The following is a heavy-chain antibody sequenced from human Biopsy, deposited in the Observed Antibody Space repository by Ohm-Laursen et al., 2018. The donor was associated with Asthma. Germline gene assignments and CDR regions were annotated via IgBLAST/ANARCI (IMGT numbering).Heavy chain of an antibody. CDR2: INAGNGNT. J-gene: IGHJ3*02. V-gene: IGHV1-3*01. CDR3: ARTYYDFLTGQVNDAFAM. CDR1: GYTYINYA. Sequence: ASVKVSCKSSGYTYINYAIHWVRQAPGQRLEWMGWINAGNGNTKYSQKFQGRVTITRDTSASTAYMDLSSLRSEDTAVYYCARTYYDFLTGQVNDAFAMWGQGTVVTVSS. D-gene: IGHD3-9*01.